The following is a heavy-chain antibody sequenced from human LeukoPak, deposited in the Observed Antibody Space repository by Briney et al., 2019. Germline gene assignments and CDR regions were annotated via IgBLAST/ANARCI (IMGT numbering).Heavy chain of an antibody. J-gene: IGHJ4*02. D-gene: IGHD3-22*01. Sequence: PGESLKISCEGSGYSFTSYWIVWVRQMPGKGLEYMGIIYPGDSDTTYSPSFQGQVTISADKSISTAYLQWSSLKASDTAMYYCARSSSRYYSYWGQGTVVTVSS. CDR1: GYSFTSYW. V-gene: IGHV5-51*03. CDR2: IYPGDSDT. CDR3: ARSSSRYYSY.